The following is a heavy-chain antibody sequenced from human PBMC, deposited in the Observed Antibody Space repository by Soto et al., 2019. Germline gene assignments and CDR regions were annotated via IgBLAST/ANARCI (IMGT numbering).Heavy chain of an antibody. CDR2: INAGNGYT. V-gene: IGHV1-3*01. J-gene: IGHJ6*02. Sequence: ASVKVSCKASGYIFTSYAMYWVRQAPGQRLEWMGWINAGNGYTKYSQKFQGRVTITRDTSASTGYMEVSSVGSEDTAVYYCARGPQVAVAGSPTDFQYSGMDVWGPGTTVTVSS. CDR3: ARGPQVAVAGSPTDFQYSGMDV. CDR1: GYIFTSYA. D-gene: IGHD6-19*01.